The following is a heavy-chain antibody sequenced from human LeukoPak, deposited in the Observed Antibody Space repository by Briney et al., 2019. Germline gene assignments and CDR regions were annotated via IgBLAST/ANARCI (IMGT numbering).Heavy chain of an antibody. CDR1: GYTFTGYY. CDR3: ARVTAYYGSGTEADY. J-gene: IGHJ4*02. D-gene: IGHD3-10*01. CDR2: INPNSGGT. Sequence: ASVKVSCKASGYTFTGYYMHWVRQAPGQGLEWMGWINPNSGGTNYAQKFQGRVTMTRDTSISTAYMELSRLRSDDTAVYYCARVTAYYGSGTEADYWGQGTLVTVSS. V-gene: IGHV1-2*02.